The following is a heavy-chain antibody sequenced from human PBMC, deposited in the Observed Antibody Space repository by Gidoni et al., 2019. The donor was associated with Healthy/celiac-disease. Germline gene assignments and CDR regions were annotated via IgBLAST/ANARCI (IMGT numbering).Heavy chain of an antibody. D-gene: IGHD3-3*01. V-gene: IGHV5-51*01. CDR2: IYPGDSDT. CDR1: GYSFTSYW. CDR3: ARQRGTGYDSWYFDL. Sequence: EVQLVQSGAEVKKPGESLKISCQGSGYSFTSYWIGWVLQMPGKGLEWMGIIYPGDSDTRYSPSFQGQVTISADKSISTAYLQWSSLKASDTAMYYCARQRGTGYDSWYFDLWGRGTLVTVSS. J-gene: IGHJ2*01.